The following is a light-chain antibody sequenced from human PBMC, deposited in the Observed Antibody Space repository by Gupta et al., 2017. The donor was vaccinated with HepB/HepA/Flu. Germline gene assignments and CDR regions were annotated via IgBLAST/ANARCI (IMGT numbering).Light chain of an antibody. J-gene: IGKJ3*01. CDR1: QSISTW. Sequence: DIQMTQSPSTLSASVGDRVIITCRASQSISTWLAWYQQKPGKAPTLLIYQASTGESGVPSRFSGSGSETEFTLTSSNLQPDDCATYYGQQDNSYYTFGHGTKVDIK. V-gene: IGKV1-5*03. CDR3: QQDNSYYT. CDR2: QAS.